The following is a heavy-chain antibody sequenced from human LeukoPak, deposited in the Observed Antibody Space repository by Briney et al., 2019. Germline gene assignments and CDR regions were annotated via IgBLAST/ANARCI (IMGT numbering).Heavy chain of an antibody. D-gene: IGHD3-22*01. V-gene: IGHV3-48*03. J-gene: IGHJ4*02. Sequence: GWSLRLSCAASGFTFSSYEMNWVRQAPRKGREWVSCICSSGSTIYYADSLKGRFTISRDNAKDSLYLQMNSLRAEDTAVYDCARASTYDSSGYPYYFDYWGQGTLVTVSS. CDR3: ARASTYDSSGYPYYFDY. CDR1: GFTFSSYE. CDR2: ICSSGSTI.